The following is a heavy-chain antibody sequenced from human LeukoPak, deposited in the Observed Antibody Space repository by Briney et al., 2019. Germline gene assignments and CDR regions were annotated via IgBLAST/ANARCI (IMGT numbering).Heavy chain of an antibody. CDR3: ARVSGVYYYDSSGYDY. Sequence: ASVKDSCKASGYTFTSYGISWVRQAPGQGLGWMGWISAYNGNTNYAQKLQGRVTMTTDTSTSTAYMELRSLRSDDTAVYYCARVSGVYYYDSSGYDYWGQGTLVTVSS. CDR1: GYTFTSYG. D-gene: IGHD3-22*01. V-gene: IGHV1-18*01. J-gene: IGHJ4*02. CDR2: ISAYNGNT.